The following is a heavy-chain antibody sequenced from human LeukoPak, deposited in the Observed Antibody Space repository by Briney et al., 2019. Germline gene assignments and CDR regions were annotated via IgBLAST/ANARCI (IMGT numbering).Heavy chain of an antibody. V-gene: IGHV6-1*01. CDR2: TYYRSKWYN. Sequence: SQTLSLTFVISGDSVSSNSAAWNWIRQSPSRGLEWLGRTYYRSKWYNDYAVSVKSRITINADTSKNQFSLQLNSVTPEDTAVYYCVNTFLSSSSYHYYMDVWGKGTTVTVSS. CDR3: VNTFLSSSSYHYYMDV. CDR1: GDSVSSNSAA. D-gene: IGHD6-6*01. J-gene: IGHJ6*03.